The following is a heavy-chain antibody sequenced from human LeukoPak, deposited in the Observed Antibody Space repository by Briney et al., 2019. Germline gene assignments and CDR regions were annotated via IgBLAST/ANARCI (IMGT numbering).Heavy chain of an antibody. CDR1: GGSISSGGYY. J-gene: IGHJ4*02. V-gene: IGHV4-31*03. D-gene: IGHD2-2*01. CDR2: IYYSGST. Sequence: PSQTLSLTCTVSGGSISSGGYYWSWIRQHPGRGLEWIGYIYYSGSTYYNPSLKSRPTISADTSKNQFPLKLSSVTAADTAVYYCARDSPQAAMPLFDYWGQGTLVTVSS. CDR3: ARDSPQAAMPLFDY.